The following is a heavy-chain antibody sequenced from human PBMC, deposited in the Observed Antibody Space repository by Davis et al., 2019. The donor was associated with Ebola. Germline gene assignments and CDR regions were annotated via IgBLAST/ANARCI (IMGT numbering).Heavy chain of an antibody. D-gene: IGHD6-13*01. Sequence: ASVKVSCKASGYTFTSYGISWVRQAPGQGLEWMGWISAYNGNTNYAQKLQGRVTMTTDTSTSTAYMELMSLRSDDTAVYYCARDRGLIAAAGTKDYWGQGTLVTVSS. CDR2: ISAYNGNT. J-gene: IGHJ4*02. CDR1: GYTFTSYG. CDR3: ARDRGLIAAAGTKDY. V-gene: IGHV1-18*01.